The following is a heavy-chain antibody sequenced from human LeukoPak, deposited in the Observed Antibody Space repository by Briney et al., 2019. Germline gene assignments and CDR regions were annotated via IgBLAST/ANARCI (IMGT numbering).Heavy chain of an antibody. CDR2: ISYDGSNK. Sequence: PGRSLRLSCAASGFTFSSYGMHWVRQAPGKGLEWEAVISYDGSNKYYADSVKGRFTISRDNSKNTLYLQMNSLRAEDTAVYYCAKVSVNCSNTSCRASYYYYGMDVWGQGTTVTVPS. D-gene: IGHD2-2*01. CDR1: GFTFSSYG. CDR3: AKVSVNCSNTSCRASYYYYGMDV. V-gene: IGHV3-30*18. J-gene: IGHJ6*02.